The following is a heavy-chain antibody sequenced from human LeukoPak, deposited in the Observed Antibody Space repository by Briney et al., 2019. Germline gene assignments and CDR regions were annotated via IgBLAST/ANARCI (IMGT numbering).Heavy chain of an antibody. Sequence: SETLSLTCTVSGGSISSNYWSWIRQPPGKGLEWIGYIYYSGSTNYNPSLKSRVTISVDTSKNQFSLKLSSVTAADTAVYYCARSGGTILRHPTDYWGQGTLVTVSS. CDR2: IYYSGST. V-gene: IGHV4-59*01. CDR3: ARSGGTILRHPTDY. CDR1: GGSISSNY. J-gene: IGHJ4*02. D-gene: IGHD3-3*01.